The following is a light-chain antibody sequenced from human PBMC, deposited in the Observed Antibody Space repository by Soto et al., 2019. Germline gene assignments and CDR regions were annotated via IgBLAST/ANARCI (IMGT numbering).Light chain of an antibody. Sequence: EVVMTQSPATLSVSPGERATLSCRASQSVSSNYLAWYQQKPGQAPRLLIYGISSRATGIPDRFSASGSGTEFTLTISSLQPEDFAVYYCQQYTQWPITFGQGTRLEI. CDR2: GIS. CDR1: QSVSSN. V-gene: IGKV3D-15*01. J-gene: IGKJ5*01. CDR3: QQYTQWPIT.